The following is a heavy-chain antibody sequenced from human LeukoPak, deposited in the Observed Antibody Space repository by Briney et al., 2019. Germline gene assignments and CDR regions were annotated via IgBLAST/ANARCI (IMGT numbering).Heavy chain of an antibody. Sequence: ASVKVSCKASDYTFTSYGISWVRQAPGQGLEWMGWISAYNGNTNYAQKLQGRVTMTTDTSTSTAYMELRSLRSDDTAVYYCARAPGDGYYDSSGYYDFDYWGQGTLVTVSS. V-gene: IGHV1-18*01. CDR1: DYTFTSYG. J-gene: IGHJ4*02. CDR2: ISAYNGNT. D-gene: IGHD3-22*01. CDR3: ARAPGDGYYDSSGYYDFDY.